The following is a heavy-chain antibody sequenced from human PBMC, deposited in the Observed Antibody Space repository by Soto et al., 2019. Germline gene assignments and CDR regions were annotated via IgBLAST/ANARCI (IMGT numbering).Heavy chain of an antibody. CDR2: INPSGGST. J-gene: IGHJ6*03. Sequence: ASVKVSCKASGYTFTTYHMHWVRQAPGQGFEWIRIINPSGGSTSYAQKFQGRVTMTRDTSTSTVYMELSSLRSEDTAVYYCARDKTVAGSYYYYYMDVWGKGTTVTVSS. D-gene: IGHD6-19*01. CDR1: GYTFTTYH. CDR3: ARDKTVAGSYYYYYMDV. V-gene: IGHV1-46*03.